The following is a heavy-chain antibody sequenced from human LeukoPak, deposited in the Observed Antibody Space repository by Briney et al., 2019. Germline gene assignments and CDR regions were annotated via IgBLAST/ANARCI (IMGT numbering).Heavy chain of an antibody. D-gene: IGHD6-6*01. Sequence: SETLSLTCTVSGGSISSGGYYWSWIRQHPGKGLEWIGYFYYSGSTYYNPSLKSRVTISVDTSKNQFSLKLSSVTAADTAVYYCARANIAARPTDYYYMDVWGKGTTVTVSS. CDR3: ARANIAARPTDYYYMDV. J-gene: IGHJ6*03. CDR2: FYYSGST. CDR1: GGSISSGGYY. V-gene: IGHV4-31*03.